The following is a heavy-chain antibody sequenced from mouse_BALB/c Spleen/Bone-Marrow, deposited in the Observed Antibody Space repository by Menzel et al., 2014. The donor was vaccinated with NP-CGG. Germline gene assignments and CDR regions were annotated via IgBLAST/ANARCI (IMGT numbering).Heavy chain of an antibody. D-gene: IGHD1-2*01. V-gene: IGHV2-4*02. CDR3: ARQPLRRHAMNY. Sequence: VQLVESGPGLVQPSQILSITCTVSGFSLTSYGVHWVRQPPGKGLEWLGVLWRGGSTAYNAAFISRLSISKDNSKSXVFFKMNSLQADDTTIYYCARQPLRRHAMNYWGQGTSVTVSA. CDR1: GFSLTSYG. J-gene: IGHJ4*01. CDR2: LWRGGST.